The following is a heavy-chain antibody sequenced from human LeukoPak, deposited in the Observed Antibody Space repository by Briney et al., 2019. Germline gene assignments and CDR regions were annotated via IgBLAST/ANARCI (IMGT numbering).Heavy chain of an antibody. V-gene: IGHV4-59*01. J-gene: IGHJ5*02. CDR2: IYYSGST. Sequence: SETPTLTCAVSGGSISSYYWSWIRQPPGKGLEWIGYIYYSGSTNYKPSLKSRVTISVDTSKNQFSLKLSSVTAADTAVYYCARGGYYGSGNDFRFDPWGQGTLVIVSS. D-gene: IGHD3-10*01. CDR3: ARGGYYGSGNDFRFDP. CDR1: GGSISSYY.